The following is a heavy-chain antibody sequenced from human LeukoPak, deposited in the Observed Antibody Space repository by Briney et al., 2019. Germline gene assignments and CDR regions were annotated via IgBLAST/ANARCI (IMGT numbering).Heavy chain of an antibody. D-gene: IGHD6-19*01. V-gene: IGHV4-39*01. Sequence: GSLRLSCAASGFTVSSNYMSWVRQPPGKGLEWIGSIYYSGSTYYNPSLKSRVTISVDTSKNQFSLKLSSVTAADTAVYYCASRYSSGWYYFDYWGQGTLVTVSS. J-gene: IGHJ4*02. CDR2: IYYSGST. CDR1: GFTVSSNY. CDR3: ASRYSSGWYYFDY.